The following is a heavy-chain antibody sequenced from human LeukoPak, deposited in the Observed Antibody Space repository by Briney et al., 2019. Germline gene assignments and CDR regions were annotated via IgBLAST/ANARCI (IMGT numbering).Heavy chain of an antibody. CDR2: IYHSGST. V-gene: IGHV4-38-2*02. Sequence: SETLSLTCTVSGYSISSGYYWGWIRQPPGQGLEWIGTIYHSGSTYYNPSLKSRVTISVDTSKNQFSLKLTSVTAADTAVYYCARVRGYCSSTSCYRYYFDYWGQGTLVTVSS. D-gene: IGHD2-2*01. J-gene: IGHJ4*02. CDR3: ARVRGYCSSTSCYRYYFDY. CDR1: GYSISSGYY.